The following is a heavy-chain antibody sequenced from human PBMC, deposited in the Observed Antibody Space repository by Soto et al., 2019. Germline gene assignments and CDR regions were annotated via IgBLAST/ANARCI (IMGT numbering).Heavy chain of an antibody. CDR2: ITSDGVST. Sequence: PGGSLRLSCSVSGFTFSNYAMHWVRQAPGKGLEYVSGITSDGVSTWHADSVKDRFTISRDNSKNTLFLQMSSLRVEDTAIYFCVKGNQLLRYYFEFWGPGTLVTVSS. J-gene: IGHJ4*01. V-gene: IGHV3-64D*06. CDR1: GFTFSNYA. CDR3: VKGNQLLRYYFEF. D-gene: IGHD2-15*01.